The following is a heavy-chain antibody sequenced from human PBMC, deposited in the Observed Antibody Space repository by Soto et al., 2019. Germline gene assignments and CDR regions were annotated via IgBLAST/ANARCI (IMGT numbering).Heavy chain of an antibody. CDR2: ISYDGSNK. CDR3: AKDGHEYSSGWYAPGLDY. V-gene: IGHV3-30*18. J-gene: IGHJ4*02. D-gene: IGHD6-19*01. CDR1: GFTFSNYG. Sequence: QVQLVESGGGVVQPGRSLRLSCAASGFTFSNYGMHWVRQAPGKGLEWVAVISYDGSNKYYADFVKGRFTISRDNSKNTLYLQMNSLRAEDTAVYYCAKDGHEYSSGWYAPGLDYWGQGTLVTVSS.